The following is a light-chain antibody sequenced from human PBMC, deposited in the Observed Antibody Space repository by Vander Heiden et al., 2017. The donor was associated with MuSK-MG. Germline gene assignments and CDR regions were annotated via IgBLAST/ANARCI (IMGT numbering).Light chain of an antibody. V-gene: IGKV1-39*01. Sequence: DIQMTQSPSSLSASVGDRVTITCRASQSISTYLNWYQQKPGKGPKLLIYGASSLQSGVPSRFRRSGSGTDSTLTISRLQPEDFATYYCQQSDSTPYTFGQGTIMEI. J-gene: IGKJ2*01. CDR3: QQSDSTPYT. CDR1: QSISTY. CDR2: GAS.